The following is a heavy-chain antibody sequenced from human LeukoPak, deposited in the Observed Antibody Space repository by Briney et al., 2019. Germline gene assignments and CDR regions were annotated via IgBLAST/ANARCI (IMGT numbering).Heavy chain of an antibody. CDR3: AKDLFSDVAMVRGGGWFDP. V-gene: IGHV3-23*01. Sequence: GGSLRLSCAGSGFTFSRYNMNWIRQAPGKGLEWVSAISGSGGSTYYADSVKGRFTISRDNSKNTLYLQMNSLRAEDTAVYYCAKDLFSDVAMVRGGGWFDPWGQGTLVTVSS. D-gene: IGHD3-10*01. CDR2: ISGSGGST. J-gene: IGHJ5*02. CDR1: GFTFSRYN.